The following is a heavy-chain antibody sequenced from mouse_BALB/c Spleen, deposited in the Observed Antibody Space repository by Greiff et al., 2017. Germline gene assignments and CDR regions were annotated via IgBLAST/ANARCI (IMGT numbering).Heavy chain of an antibody. CDR3: ARPGRRAMDY. Sequence: VKLVESGAELAKPGASVKMSCKASGYTFTSYWMHWVKQRPGQGLEWIGYINPSTGYTEYNQKFKDKATLTADKSSSTAYMQLSSLTSEDSAVYYCARPGRRAMDYWGQGTSVTVSS. J-gene: IGHJ4*01. D-gene: IGHD4-1*01. CDR1: GYTFTSYW. CDR2: INPSTGYT. V-gene: IGHV1-7*01.